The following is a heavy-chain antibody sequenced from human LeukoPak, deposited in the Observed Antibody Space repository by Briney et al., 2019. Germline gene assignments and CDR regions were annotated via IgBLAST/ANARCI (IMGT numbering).Heavy chain of an antibody. J-gene: IGHJ4*02. CDR3: AKEIAYSSSWYPPFDY. V-gene: IGHV3-30*02. Sequence: GGSLRLSCGASGFTFTSHGMHWVRQAPGKGLEWVAHIRYDGSNKYYADSVKGRFTISRDDSKKMLYLQMNSLRPEDTALYYCAKEIAYSSSWYPPFDYWGQGTLVTVSS. D-gene: IGHD6-13*01. CDR2: IRYDGSNK. CDR1: GFTFTSHG.